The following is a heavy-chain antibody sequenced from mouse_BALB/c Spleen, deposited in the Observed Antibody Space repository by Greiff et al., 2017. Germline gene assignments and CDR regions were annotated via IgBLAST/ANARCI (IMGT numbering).Heavy chain of an antibody. J-gene: IGHJ2*01. CDR1: GYTFTSYW. CDR2: IYPGNSDT. V-gene: IGHV1-5*01. CDR3: TRPPPSYYGSSYGDYFDY. D-gene: IGHD1-1*01. Sequence: VQLKESGTVLARPGASVKMSCKASGYTFTSYWMHWVKQRPGQGLEWIGAIYPGNSDTSYNQKFKGKAKLTAFTSTSTAYMELSSLTNEDSAVYYCTRPPPSYYGSSYGDYFDYWGQGTTLTVSS.